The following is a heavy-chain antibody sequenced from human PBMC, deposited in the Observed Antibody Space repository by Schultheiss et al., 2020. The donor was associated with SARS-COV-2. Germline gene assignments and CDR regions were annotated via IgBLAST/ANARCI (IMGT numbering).Heavy chain of an antibody. J-gene: IGHJ4*02. D-gene: IGHD6-19*01. CDR1: GYTFTSYG. CDR2: INPSGGST. Sequence: ASVKVSCKASGYTFTSYGISWVRQAPGQGLEWMGIINPSGGSTSYAQKFQGRVTMTRDTSTSTVYMELSRLRSDDTAVYYCAREESSGWYIGYWGQGTLVTVSS. V-gene: IGHV1-46*01. CDR3: AREESSGWYIGY.